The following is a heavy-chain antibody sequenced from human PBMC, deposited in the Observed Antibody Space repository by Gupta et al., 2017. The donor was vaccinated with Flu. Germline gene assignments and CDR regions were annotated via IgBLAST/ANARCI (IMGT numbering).Heavy chain of an antibody. CDR3: ARQMARGYSYGWFDY. D-gene: IGHD5-18*01. J-gene: IGHJ4*02. Sequence: LQLQESGPGLVKPLETLSLTCTVSGGSIGSSSYYWGWIRQPPGKGLEWIGNVYYIGTTYVNPSLKSRVTISVDTSKNQFSLNLSSVTAADTAVYYCARQMARGYSYGWFDYWGQGTLVTVSS. V-gene: IGHV4-39*01. CDR2: VYYIGTT. CDR1: GGSIGSSSYY.